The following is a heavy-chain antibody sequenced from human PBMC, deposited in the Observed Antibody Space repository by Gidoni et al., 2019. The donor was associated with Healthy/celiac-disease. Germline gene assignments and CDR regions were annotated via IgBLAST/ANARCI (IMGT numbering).Heavy chain of an antibody. CDR3: ARDRGSSWYFDY. D-gene: IGHD6-13*01. CDR2: IYYSGST. V-gene: IGHV4-59*01. CDR1: GGSISSYY. J-gene: IGHJ4*02. Sequence: QVQLQESGPGLVKPSETLSLTCTVSGGSISSYYWSWIRQPPGKGLEWIGYIYYSGSTNYHPYLKSRVTISVDTSKNQFSLKLISVTAADTAVYYCARDRGSSWYFDYWGQGTLVTVSS.